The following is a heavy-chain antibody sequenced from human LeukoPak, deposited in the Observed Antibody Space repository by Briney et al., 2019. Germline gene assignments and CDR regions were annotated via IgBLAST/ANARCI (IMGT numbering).Heavy chain of an antibody. CDR1: GYTFTGYY. J-gene: IGHJ6*03. D-gene: IGHD5-12*01. CDR2: INPNSGGT. CDR3: ARDLVATSTYYYYYMDV. V-gene: IGHV1-2*02. Sequence: ASVKVSCKASGYTFTGYYMHWVRQAPGQGLGWMGWINPNSGGTNYAQKFQGRVTMTRDTSISTAYMELSRLRSDDTAVYYCARDLVATSTYYYYYMDVWGKGTTVTISS.